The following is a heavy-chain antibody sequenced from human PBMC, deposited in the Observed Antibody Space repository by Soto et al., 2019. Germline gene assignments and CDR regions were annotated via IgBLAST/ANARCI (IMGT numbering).Heavy chain of an antibody. CDR2: ISGGGATT. D-gene: IGHD3-10*01. J-gene: IGHJ4*02. CDR3: AFNSGSGSYYFDY. CDR1: GFTFSSYA. Sequence: EVQLLESGGVLVQPGGSLRLSCAASGFTFSSYAMWWVRQAPGKGLECVSAISGGGATTYYADSLKGRFTISRDNSKNTLYLQMNSLRAEDTAVYYCAFNSGSGSYYFDYWGQGTLVTVSS. V-gene: IGHV3-23*01.